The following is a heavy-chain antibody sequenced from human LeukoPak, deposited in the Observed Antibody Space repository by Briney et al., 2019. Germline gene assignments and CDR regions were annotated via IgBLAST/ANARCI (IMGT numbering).Heavy chain of an antibody. CDR1: GFTFSDYY. Sequence: GGSLRLSCAASGFTFSDYYMSWIHQAPGEGLEWVSYISSSGSTIYYADSVKGRFTISRDNAKNSLYLQMNSLRAEDTAVYYCARGGQWLVLSVDYWGQGTLVTVSS. V-gene: IGHV3-11*01. CDR2: ISSSGSTI. CDR3: ARGGQWLVLSVDY. J-gene: IGHJ4*02. D-gene: IGHD6-19*01.